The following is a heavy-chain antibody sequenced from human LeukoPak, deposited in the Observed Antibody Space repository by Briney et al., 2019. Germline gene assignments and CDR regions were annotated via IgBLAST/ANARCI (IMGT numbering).Heavy chain of an antibody. CDR1: GFTFSSYW. D-gene: IGHD3-22*01. CDR2: INIDGSST. J-gene: IGHJ4*02. V-gene: IGHV3-74*01. Sequence: PGGSLRLSCAASGFTFSSYWMHWVRQTPGKGLVWVSRINIDGSSTSYADSVKGRFTISRDNAKNTLYLQMNSLRAEDTAVYYCARDSYDRSGYYYGFDNWGQGTLVTVSS. CDR3: ARDSYDRSGYYYGFDN.